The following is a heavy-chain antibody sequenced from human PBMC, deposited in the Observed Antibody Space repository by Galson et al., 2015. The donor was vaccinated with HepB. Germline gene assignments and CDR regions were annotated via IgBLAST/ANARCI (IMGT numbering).Heavy chain of an antibody. J-gene: IGHJ4*02. Sequence: FLRLSCAASGFTFSSYGMHWVRQAPGEGLEWVAVIWYDGSNKYYADSVKGRFTISRDNSKNTLYLQMNSLRAEDTAVYYCARGGAAAGTLDYWGQGTLVTVSS. CDR2: IWYDGSNK. CDR1: GFTFSSYG. CDR3: ARGGAAAGTLDY. D-gene: IGHD6-13*01. V-gene: IGHV3-33*01.